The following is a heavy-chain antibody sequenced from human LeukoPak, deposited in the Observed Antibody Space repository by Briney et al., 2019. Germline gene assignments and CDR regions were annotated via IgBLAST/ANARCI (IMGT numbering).Heavy chain of an antibody. CDR2: IWYDGSNK. CDR3: ARSSYYGSGSYFNPLDYYYGTDV. V-gene: IGHV3-33*01. Sequence: GGSLRLSCAASGFTFSSYGMHWVRQAPGKGLEWVAVIWYDGSNKYYADSVKGRFTISRDNSKNTLYLQMNSLRAEDTAVYSCARSSYYGSGSYFNPLDYYYGTDVWGQGTTVTVSS. CDR1: GFTFSSYG. D-gene: IGHD3-10*01. J-gene: IGHJ6*02.